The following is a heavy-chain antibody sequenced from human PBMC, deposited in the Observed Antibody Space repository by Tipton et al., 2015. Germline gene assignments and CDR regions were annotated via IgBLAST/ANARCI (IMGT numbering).Heavy chain of an antibody. D-gene: IGHD6-13*01. CDR3: AKDKLPAAAGTEGAFDI. CDR1: GFTFDDYA. CDR2: LTAGGGST. J-gene: IGHJ3*02. Sequence: SLRLSCAASGFTFDDYAMHWVRQIPGKGLEWVSSLTAGGGSTYYADSVKGRFTISRDNSKNTLYLQMNSLRAEDTAVYYCAKDKLPAAAGTEGAFDIWGQGTMVPVSS. V-gene: IGHV3-23*01.